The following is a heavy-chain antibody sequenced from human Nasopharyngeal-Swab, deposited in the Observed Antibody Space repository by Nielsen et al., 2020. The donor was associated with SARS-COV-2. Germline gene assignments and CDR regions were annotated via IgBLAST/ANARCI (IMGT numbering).Heavy chain of an antibody. Sequence: GESLKISCAASGFTFSSYWMTWVRQAPGKGLEWVANINQDGSEKYYVDSVKGRFTISRDNAKNTVYLQMNSLRAEDTAVYYCARGGYGNYYYYYYYMDVWGKGTTVTVSS. V-gene: IGHV3-7*01. CDR3: ARGGYGNYYYYYYYMDV. J-gene: IGHJ6*03. D-gene: IGHD4-23*01. CDR1: GFTFSSYW. CDR2: INQDGSEK.